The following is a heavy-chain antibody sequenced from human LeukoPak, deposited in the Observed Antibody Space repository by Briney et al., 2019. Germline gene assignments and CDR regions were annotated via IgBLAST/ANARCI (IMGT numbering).Heavy chain of an antibody. Sequence: GGSLRLSCAASGFTVSSNYMSWVRQGPGKGLEWVSVIYNGDNTNYAESVKGRFTISRDSSKNTLYLQMNSLRAEDTAVYYCARGDGSSWSDAFDIWGQGTMVTVSS. D-gene: IGHD6-13*01. CDR1: GFTVSSNY. J-gene: IGHJ3*02. CDR3: ARGDGSSWSDAFDI. CDR2: IYNGDNT. V-gene: IGHV3-66*01.